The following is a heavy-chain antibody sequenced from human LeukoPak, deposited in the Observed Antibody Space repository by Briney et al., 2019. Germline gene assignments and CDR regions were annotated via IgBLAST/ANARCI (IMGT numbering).Heavy chain of an antibody. V-gene: IGHV3-23*01. J-gene: IGHJ4*02. CDR2: ISGSGGST. CDR3: AKVAGKIGYYFDY. D-gene: IGHD6-19*01. CDR1: GFTFGNYG. Sequence: GGSLRLSCAASGFTFGNYGMSWVRQAPGKGLEWVSGISGSGGSTYYADSVKGRFTISRDNSKNTLYLQMNSLRAEDTAVYYCAKVAGKIGYYFDYWGQGTLVTVSS.